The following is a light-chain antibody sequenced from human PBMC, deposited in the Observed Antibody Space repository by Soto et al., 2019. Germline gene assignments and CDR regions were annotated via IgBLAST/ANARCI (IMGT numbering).Light chain of an antibody. CDR2: AAS. Sequence: EIVLTQSPGTLSLSPGERATLSCRTSQTVSSNYLAWYQQKPGQAPRLLIYAASTRATGIPDRFSGSGSGTDFTLSISRLEPEDFEVYYCQLYGTSPKPFGQGTKVEIK. J-gene: IGKJ1*01. CDR3: QLYGTSPKP. V-gene: IGKV3-20*01. CDR1: QTVSSNY.